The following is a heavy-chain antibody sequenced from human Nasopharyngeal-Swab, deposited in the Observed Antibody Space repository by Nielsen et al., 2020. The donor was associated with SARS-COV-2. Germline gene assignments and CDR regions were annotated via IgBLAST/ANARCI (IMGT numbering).Heavy chain of an antibody. D-gene: IGHD5-12*01. J-gene: IGHJ6*03. CDR2: MNPNSGNT. CDR3: ARGFIVATIFHYYYYMDV. V-gene: IGHV1-8*01. CDR1: GYTFTSYD. Sequence: ASVKVSCKASGYTFTSYDINWVRQATGQGLEWMGWMNPNSGNTGSAQKFQGRVTMTRNTSISTAYMELSSLRSEDTAVYYCARGFIVATIFHYYYYMDVWGKGTTVTVSS.